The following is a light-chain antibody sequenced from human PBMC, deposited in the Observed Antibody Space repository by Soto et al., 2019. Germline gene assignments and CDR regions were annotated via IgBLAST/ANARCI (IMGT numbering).Light chain of an antibody. J-gene: IGLJ2*01. CDR1: TGAVTSGYY. CDR3: LRYYGGAQPHVV. Sequence: QTVVTQEPSLTVSPGGTVTLTCASSTGAVTSGYYPNWFQQKPGQAPRALIYSTNNKHYWTPAGFSGSLLGGTAALTVSGVQPEDEADYSCLRYYGGAQPHVVFGGGTKLTVL. V-gene: IGLV7-43*01. CDR2: STN.